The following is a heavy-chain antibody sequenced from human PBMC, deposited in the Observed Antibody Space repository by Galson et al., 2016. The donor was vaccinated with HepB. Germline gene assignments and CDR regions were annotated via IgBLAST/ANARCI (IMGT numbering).Heavy chain of an antibody. CDR1: GFTFSTYN. CDR3: ARDHYDFWSAYIASLGGFIDY. J-gene: IGHJ4*02. D-gene: IGHD3-3*01. Sequence: SLRLSCAASGFTFSTYNMNWVRQAPGKGLEWVSSISSSSTYIYYADSVKGRFTISRDNAKNPLYLQMNSLRAEDTAVYYCARDHYDFWSAYIASLGGFIDYWGQGTLVTVSS. V-gene: IGHV3-21*01. CDR2: ISSSSTYI.